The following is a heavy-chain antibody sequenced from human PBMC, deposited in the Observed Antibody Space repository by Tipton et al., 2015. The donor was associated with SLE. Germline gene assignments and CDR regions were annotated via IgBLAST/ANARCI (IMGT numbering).Heavy chain of an antibody. Sequence: SLRLSCAASGFTFDDYAMHWVRQAPGKGLEWVSGISWNSGSIGYADSVKGRFTISRDNSKNTLYLQMNSLRAEDTAVYYCAHDGGRGYSYGYGYWGQGTLVTVSS. J-gene: IGHJ4*02. V-gene: IGHV3-9*01. CDR1: GFTFDDYA. D-gene: IGHD5-18*01. CDR3: AHDGGRGYSYGYGY. CDR2: ISWNSGSI.